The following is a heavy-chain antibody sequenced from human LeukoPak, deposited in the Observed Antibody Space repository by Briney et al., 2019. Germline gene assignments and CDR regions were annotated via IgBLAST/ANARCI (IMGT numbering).Heavy chain of an antibody. CDR1: GGSISSGGYY. D-gene: IGHD6-13*01. CDR3: ARAPLGGGLQQRINWFDP. CDR2: IYYSGST. Sequence: SETLSLTCTVSGGSISSGGYYWSWIRQPPGKGLEWIGSIYYSGSTYYNPSLKSRVTISVDTSKNQFSLKLSSVTAADTAVYYCARAPLGGGLQQRINWFDPWGQGTLVTVSS. J-gene: IGHJ5*02. V-gene: IGHV4-39*07.